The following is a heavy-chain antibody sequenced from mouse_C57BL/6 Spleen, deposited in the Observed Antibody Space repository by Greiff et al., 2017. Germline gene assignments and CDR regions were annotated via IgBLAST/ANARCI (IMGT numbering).Heavy chain of an antibody. Sequence: QVQLQQSGPELVKPGASVKISCKASGYAFSSSWMNWVKQRPGKGLEWIGRIYPGDGDTNYNGKFKGKATLTADKSSSTAYMQLSSLTSEDSAVYFCARESTTVVAFDYWGQGTTLTVSS. CDR3: ARESTTVVAFDY. CDR2: IYPGDGDT. CDR1: GYAFSSSW. J-gene: IGHJ2*01. D-gene: IGHD1-1*01. V-gene: IGHV1-82*01.